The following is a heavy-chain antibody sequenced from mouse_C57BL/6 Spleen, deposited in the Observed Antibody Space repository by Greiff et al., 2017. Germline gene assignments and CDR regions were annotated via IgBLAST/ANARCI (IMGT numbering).Heavy chain of an antibody. CDR1: GYSITSGYY. CDR3: ARNDYYGRPLHFDY. Sequence: EVKLEESGPGLVKPSQSLSLTCSVTGYSITSGYYWNWIRQFPGNKLEWMGYISYDGSNNYNPSLKNRISITRDTSKNQFFLKLNSVTTEDTATYYCARNDYYGRPLHFDYWGQGTTLTVSS. D-gene: IGHD1-1*01. V-gene: IGHV3-6*01. CDR2: ISYDGSN. J-gene: IGHJ2*01.